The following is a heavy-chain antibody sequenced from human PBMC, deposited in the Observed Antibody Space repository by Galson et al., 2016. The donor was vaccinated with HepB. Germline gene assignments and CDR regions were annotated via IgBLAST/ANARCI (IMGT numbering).Heavy chain of an antibody. CDR2: VNPDGSRT. V-gene: IGHV3-74*01. Sequence: SLRLSCAASGFTFSSYWMYWVRQAPGKGLVWVSRVNPDGSRTDYADSVKGRFTISRDNAKNTLYLQMTSLRAEDTAMYYCARSVDVWGQGTMVTVSS. CDR1: GFTFSSYW. J-gene: IGHJ3*01. CDR3: ARSVDV.